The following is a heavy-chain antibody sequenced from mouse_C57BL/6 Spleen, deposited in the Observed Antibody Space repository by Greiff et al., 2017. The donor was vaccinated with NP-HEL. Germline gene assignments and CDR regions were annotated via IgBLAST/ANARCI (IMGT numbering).Heavy chain of an antibody. Sequence: QVQLQQSGAELAKPGASVKLSCKASGYTFTRYWMHWVKQRPGQGLDWIGYINPSSGYPKYNQKFKDKATLTADKSSSTAYMQLSSLTYEDSAVYYCARGITTVVPWGQGTTLTVSS. CDR2: INPSSGYP. CDR3: ARGITTVVP. J-gene: IGHJ2*01. D-gene: IGHD1-1*01. V-gene: IGHV1-7*01. CDR1: GYTFTRYW.